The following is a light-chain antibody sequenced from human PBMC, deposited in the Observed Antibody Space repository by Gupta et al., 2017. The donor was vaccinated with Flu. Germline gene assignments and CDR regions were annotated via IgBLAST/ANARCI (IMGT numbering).Light chain of an antibody. J-gene: IGLJ1*01. CDR3: SSYTSSTTLV. CDR1: SSDVGGYNS. V-gene: IGLV2-14*01. Sequence: QSALTQPASVSGSPGQSVTISCTGTSSDVGGYNSVSWYQHHPGNAPKLMIYDVSYCPSGVSDRFSGSKSGNTASLTISELQAEDEAEYYCSSYTSSTTLVFGTGTKVNVL. CDR2: DVS.